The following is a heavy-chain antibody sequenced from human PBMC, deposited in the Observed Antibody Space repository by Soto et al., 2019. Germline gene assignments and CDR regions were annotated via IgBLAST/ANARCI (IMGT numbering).Heavy chain of an antibody. D-gene: IGHD1-26*01. V-gene: IGHV1-69*13. CDR2: IIPIFGTA. J-gene: IGHJ5*02. CDR3: ARAPIVGATTGWFDP. Sequence: GASVKVSCKASGGTFSSYAISWVRQAPGQGLEWMGGIIPIFGTANYAQKFQGRVTITADESTSTAYMELSSLRSEDTAVYYCARAPIVGATTGWFDPWGQGTLVTVSS. CDR1: GGTFSSYA.